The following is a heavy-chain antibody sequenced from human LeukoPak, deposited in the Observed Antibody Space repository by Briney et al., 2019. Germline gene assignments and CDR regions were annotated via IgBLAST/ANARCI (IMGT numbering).Heavy chain of an antibody. CDR2: ISRTSHTI. CDR3: ARSTYYYDSSGYLYPSFFDY. D-gene: IGHD3-22*01. V-gene: IGHV3-48*02. CDR1: GFTFSSYS. Sequence: PGGSLRLSCAAPGFTFSSYSMNWVRQAPGKGLEWVSYISRTSHTIYYADSVKGRFTISRDNAKNSLYLQMNSLRDEDTAVYYCARSTYYYDSSGYLYPSFFDYWGQGNLVTVSS. J-gene: IGHJ4*02.